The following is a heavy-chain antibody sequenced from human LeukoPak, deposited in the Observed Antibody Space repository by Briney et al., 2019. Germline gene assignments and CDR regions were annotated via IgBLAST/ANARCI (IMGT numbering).Heavy chain of an antibody. CDR2: ISGSGGST. J-gene: IGHJ4*02. CDR3: AKAFRYYDFWSGYDY. V-gene: IGHV3-23*01. CDR1: GFTFSSYA. Sequence: GGSLRLSCAAPGFTFSSYAMSWVRQAPGKGLEWVSAISGSGGSTYYADSVKGRFTISRDNSKNTLYLQMNSLRAEDTAVYYCAKAFRYYDFWSGYDYWGQGTLVTVSS. D-gene: IGHD3-3*01.